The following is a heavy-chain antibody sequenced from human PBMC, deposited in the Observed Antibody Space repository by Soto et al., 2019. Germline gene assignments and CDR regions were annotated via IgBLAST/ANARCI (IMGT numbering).Heavy chain of an antibody. D-gene: IGHD1-26*01. CDR2: ISRSSNI. J-gene: IGHJ4*02. V-gene: IGHV3-48*02. CDR3: ATEGLRGSYFHY. CDR1: GLTFSDYS. Sequence: GGSLRLSCGASGLTFSDYSMNWVRQAPGKGLEWVSYISRSSNIYYADSVKGRFSVSRDNAKNSLYLQMNSLRDEDTAVYYCATEGLRGSYFHYWGPGTLVTVSS.